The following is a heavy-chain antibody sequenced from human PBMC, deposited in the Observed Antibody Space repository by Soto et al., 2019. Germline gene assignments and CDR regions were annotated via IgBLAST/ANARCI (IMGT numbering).Heavy chain of an antibody. D-gene: IGHD3-9*01. Sequence: EVQLLESGGGLVQPGGSLRLSCVASGFTFKNYDMRWVRQAPWKGLEWVSGISGRGAITYYADSVRGRFTISRNNSKNTLYLQLNRLGAEDTAIYYCAKDRQFGSYYESAGHYNNWGQGTLVTVSS. CDR1: GFTFKNYD. V-gene: IGHV3-23*01. CDR2: ISGRGAIT. J-gene: IGHJ4*02. CDR3: AKDRQFGSYYESAGHYNN.